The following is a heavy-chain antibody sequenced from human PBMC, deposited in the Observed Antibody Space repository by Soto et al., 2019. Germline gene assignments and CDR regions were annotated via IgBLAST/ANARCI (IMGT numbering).Heavy chain of an antibody. D-gene: IGHD6-13*01. J-gene: IGHJ6*02. V-gene: IGHV4-59*01. CDR2: IYYSGST. Sequence: PSETLSLTCTVSGGSIISYYCSCVRHPPGKGLEWIGYIYYSGSTNYNPSLKSRVAISVDTSKNQFSLKLSSVTAADTAVYYCARGIIAAAGTCGMDVWGQGTTVTVSS. CDR1: GGSIISYY. CDR3: ARGIIAAAGTCGMDV.